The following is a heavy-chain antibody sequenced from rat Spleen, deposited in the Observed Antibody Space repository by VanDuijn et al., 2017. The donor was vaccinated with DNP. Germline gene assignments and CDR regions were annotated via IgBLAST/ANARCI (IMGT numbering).Heavy chain of an antibody. Sequence: EVQLVESGGGLVQPGRSLKLSCAASGFTFSDYYMAWVRQAPTKGLEWVAYIGSDGYAPYYGDSVKGRFTISRDNAKSTLYLQMNSLRSEDMATYYCAKDSYSAPFDYWGQGVMVSVSS. V-gene: IGHV5-20*01. CDR2: IGSDGYAP. D-gene: IGHD3-3*01. CDR3: AKDSYSAPFDY. J-gene: IGHJ2*01. CDR1: GFTFSDYY.